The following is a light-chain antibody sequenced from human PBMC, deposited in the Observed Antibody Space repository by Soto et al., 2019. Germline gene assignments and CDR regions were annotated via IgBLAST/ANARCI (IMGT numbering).Light chain of an antibody. CDR1: QSISSY. CDR2: AAS. Sequence: DIQMTQSPNSLSSSVGDRVTITCLASQSISSYLNLDQQKPGKAPKLLIYAASSLQSGVPSRFSGSGSGTDFTLTISSLQPEDFATYYCQQSYSTPRTVGPGGKVANK. J-gene: IGKJ3*01. V-gene: IGKV1-39*01. CDR3: QQSYSTPRT.